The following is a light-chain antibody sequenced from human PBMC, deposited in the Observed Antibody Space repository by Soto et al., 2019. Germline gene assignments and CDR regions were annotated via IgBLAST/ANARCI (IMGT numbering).Light chain of an antibody. CDR2: GTS. J-gene: IGKJ2*01. CDR1: QTLSRY. V-gene: IGKV1-39*01. Sequence: DIQMTQSPSSLSASVGDRVTITCRASQTLSRYLNWYQHKPGKPPKLLIYGTSNLQSGVPSRFSGSGSGTDFTLTISSLQPEDFAAYYCQHTYSPTPSFGQGTKLEIK. CDR3: QHTYSPTPS.